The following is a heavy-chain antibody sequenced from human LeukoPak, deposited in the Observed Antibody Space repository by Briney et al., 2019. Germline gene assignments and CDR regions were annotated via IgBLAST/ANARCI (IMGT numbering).Heavy chain of an antibody. Sequence: GGSLRLSCAASGFTFSSYSMNWVRQAPGKGLEWVSAISGSGGSTYYADSVKGRFTISRDNSKNTLYLQTNSLRAEDTAVYYCAIDRGYSHGHGFDYWGQGILVTVSS. CDR2: ISGSGGST. CDR1: GFTFSSYS. CDR3: AIDRGYSHGHGFDY. V-gene: IGHV3-23*01. J-gene: IGHJ4*02. D-gene: IGHD5-18*01.